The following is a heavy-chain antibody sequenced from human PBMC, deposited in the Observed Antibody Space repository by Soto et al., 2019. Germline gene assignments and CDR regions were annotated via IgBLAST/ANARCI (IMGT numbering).Heavy chain of an antibody. CDR2: IRAYNGNT. J-gene: IGHJ4*02. CDR1: GYTFASYA. V-gene: IGHV1-18*01. CDR3: AREPPPPDY. Sequence: QVQLVQSGAEVKKPGASVKVSCKASGYTFASYAISWMRQDPGQGLKWMGWIRAYNGNTNYAQKLQGRVTVTTDTSTSTTYMELRSLRSDDTAVYYCAREPPPPDYWGQGTLVTVSS.